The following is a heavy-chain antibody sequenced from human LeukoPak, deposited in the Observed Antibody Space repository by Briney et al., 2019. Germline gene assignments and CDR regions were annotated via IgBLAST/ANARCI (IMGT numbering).Heavy chain of an antibody. D-gene: IGHD3-3*01. CDR2: INPNSGGT. CDR3: ARGPHIRTYDRDNWFDP. J-gene: IGHJ5*02. V-gene: IGHV1-2*02. Sequence: GAPVKVSCKASGYTFIGYYMHWVRQAPGQGLEWMGWINPNSGGTNYAQKFQGRVTMTRDTSISTAYMELSSLRSEDTAIYYCARGPHIRTYDRDNWFDPWGQGTLVTVSS. CDR1: GYTFIGYY.